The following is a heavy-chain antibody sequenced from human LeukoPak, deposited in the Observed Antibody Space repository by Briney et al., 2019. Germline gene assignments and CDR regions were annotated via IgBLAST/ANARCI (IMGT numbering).Heavy chain of an antibody. J-gene: IGHJ4*02. V-gene: IGHV3-7*01. CDR1: GFTSSSYW. D-gene: IGHD1-26*01. CDR2: IKQGGSEK. CDR3: ARDRGGNYPYYFDY. Sequence: GGSLRLSCAASGFTSSSYWMSWVRQAPGKGLEWVANIKQGGSEKYYVDSVKGRFTISRDNAKNSLYLQMNSLRAEDTAVYYCARDRGGNYPYYFDYWGQGTLVTVSS.